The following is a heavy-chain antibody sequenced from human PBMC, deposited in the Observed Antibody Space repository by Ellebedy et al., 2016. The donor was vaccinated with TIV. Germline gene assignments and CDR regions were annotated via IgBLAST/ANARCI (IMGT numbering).Heavy chain of an antibody. Sequence: AASVKVSCKASGYTFTGYGICWVRQAPGQGLEWMGWISTYNGNTNFAQKVQGRVTMTTDTSTSTAYMELRSLRSDDTAVYYCARERSGSGSYYNYFGMDVWGQGTTVTVS. V-gene: IGHV1-18*04. J-gene: IGHJ6*02. CDR3: ARERSGSGSYYNYFGMDV. D-gene: IGHD1-26*01. CDR1: GYTFTGYG. CDR2: ISTYNGNT.